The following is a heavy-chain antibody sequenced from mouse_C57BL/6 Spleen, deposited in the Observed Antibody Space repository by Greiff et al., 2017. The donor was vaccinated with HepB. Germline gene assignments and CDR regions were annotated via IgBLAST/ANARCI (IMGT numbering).Heavy chain of an antibody. V-gene: IGHV1-64*01. Sequence: QVQLQQPGAELVKPGASVKLSCKASGYTFTSYWMHWVKQRPGQGLEWIGMIHPNSGSTNYNVKFKSKATLTVDKSSSTAYMQLSSLTSEDSAVYYCARRGRNGSSYAMDYWGQGTSVTVSS. CDR1: GYTFTSYW. CDR2: IHPNSGST. D-gene: IGHD1-1*01. CDR3: ARRGRNGSSYAMDY. J-gene: IGHJ4*01.